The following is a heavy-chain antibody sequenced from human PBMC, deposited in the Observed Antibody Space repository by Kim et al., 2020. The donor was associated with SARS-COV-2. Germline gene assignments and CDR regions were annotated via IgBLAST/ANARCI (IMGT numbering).Heavy chain of an antibody. J-gene: IGHJ3*02. D-gene: IGHD6-19*01. CDR3: AKANSSGWYDAFDI. Sequence: ADPVKGRFTISTDNSKNTLYLQMNSLRAEDTAVYYCAKANSSGWYDAFDIWGQGTMVTVSS. V-gene: IGHV3-30-3*02.